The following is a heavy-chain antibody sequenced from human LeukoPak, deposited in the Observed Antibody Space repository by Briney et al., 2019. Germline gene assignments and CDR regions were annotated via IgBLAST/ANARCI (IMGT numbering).Heavy chain of an antibody. CDR3: AKGLPYYYDNSGYYQFDY. J-gene: IGHJ4*02. CDR2: IWFDGSNE. D-gene: IGHD3-22*01. Sequence: PGGSLRLSCVASGFTFSTYGMHWVRQAPGKGLEWVALIWFDGSNEYYLDSVKGRFTISRDNSQHTLYLQMTNLRPEDTAVYYCAKGLPYYYDNSGYYQFDYWGQGTLVTVSS. V-gene: IGHV3-33*06. CDR1: GFTFSTYG.